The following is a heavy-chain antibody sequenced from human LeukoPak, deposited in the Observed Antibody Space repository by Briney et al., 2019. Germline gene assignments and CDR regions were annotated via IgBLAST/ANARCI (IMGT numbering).Heavy chain of an antibody. V-gene: IGHV3-66*01. CDR3: AGSWVLIAPSMYI. D-gene: IGHD2-2*03. CDR1: GFTVSSHY. J-gene: IGHJ6*02. Sequence: GGSLRVSCADSGFTVSSHYMSWVRQAPGTGLEWVSIIYAGGSTYYADSVRGRFTISRDHSKNTLSLQMNSLRAEDTAIYYCAGSWVLIAPSMYISGQGTTVTVSS. CDR2: IYAGGST.